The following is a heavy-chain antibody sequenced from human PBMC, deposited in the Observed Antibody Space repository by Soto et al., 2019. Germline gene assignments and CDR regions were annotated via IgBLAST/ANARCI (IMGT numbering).Heavy chain of an antibody. CDR2: INPSGGST. J-gene: IGHJ4*02. D-gene: IGHD3-22*01. Sequence: ASVKVSCKASGYTFTSQYIHWVRQAPRQGLEWMGIINPSGGSTTYAQKFQGRVTMTRDTSTSTVYMELSSLRSEDTAVYYCTRGGTSDYYDSSGYDPSPDYWGQGTLVTVSS. CDR3: TRGGTSDYYDSSGYDPSPDY. CDR1: GYTFTSQY. V-gene: IGHV1-46*03.